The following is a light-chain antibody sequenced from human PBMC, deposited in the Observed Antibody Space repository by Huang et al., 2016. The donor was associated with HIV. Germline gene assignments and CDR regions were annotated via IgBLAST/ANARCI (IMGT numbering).Light chain of an antibody. Sequence: DIQVTQSPSSLSASVGDRATITCRASQPITTDLNWYQQKPGKAPKLLIYDSSTLQSGVPSRFSGSGSGTDFTLTISSLQPEDFATYYCQQSYSMPSTFGLGTRLEI. CDR1: QPITTD. J-gene: IGKJ5*01. CDR2: DSS. V-gene: IGKV1-39*01. CDR3: QQSYSMPST.